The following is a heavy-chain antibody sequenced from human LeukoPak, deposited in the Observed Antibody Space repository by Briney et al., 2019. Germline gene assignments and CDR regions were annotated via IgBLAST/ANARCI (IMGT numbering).Heavy chain of an antibody. CDR2: ISGSGGST. CDR3: AKDRAFGDPYYFDY. CDR1: GFTVSSNY. V-gene: IGHV3-23*01. D-gene: IGHD3-10*01. Sequence: PGGSLRLSCTASGFTVSSNYMSWVRQAPGKGLEWVSAISGSGGSTYYADSVKGRFTISRDNSKNTLYLQMNSLRAEDTAVYYCAKDRAFGDPYYFDYWGQGTLVTVSS. J-gene: IGHJ4*02.